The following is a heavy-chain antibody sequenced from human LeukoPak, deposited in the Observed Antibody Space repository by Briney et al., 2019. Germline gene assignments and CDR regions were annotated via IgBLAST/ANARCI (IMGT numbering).Heavy chain of an antibody. Sequence: PGGSLRLSCAASGFTFSSFAMSWVRQAPGKGLEWVSAISGSGGSTYYADSVKGRFTISRDNSKNTLYLQMNSLRAEDTAVYYCAKIPSSSWRRFDYWGQGTLVTVSS. J-gene: IGHJ4*02. CDR1: GFTFSSFA. CDR2: ISGSGGST. V-gene: IGHV3-23*01. CDR3: AKIPSSSWRRFDY. D-gene: IGHD6-13*01.